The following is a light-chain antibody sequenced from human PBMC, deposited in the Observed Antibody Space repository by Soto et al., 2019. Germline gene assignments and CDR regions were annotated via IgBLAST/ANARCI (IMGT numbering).Light chain of an antibody. Sequence: DIQMTQSPSSLSASVGDRVTITCQASQDISNYLNWYQQKPGKAPKLLIYDASNLETGVPSRFSGSGSRTDFTFTISRLQPEDIATYYCQQYDNLYTFGQGTKLEIK. V-gene: IGKV1-33*01. CDR2: DAS. CDR3: QQYDNLYT. J-gene: IGKJ2*01. CDR1: QDISNY.